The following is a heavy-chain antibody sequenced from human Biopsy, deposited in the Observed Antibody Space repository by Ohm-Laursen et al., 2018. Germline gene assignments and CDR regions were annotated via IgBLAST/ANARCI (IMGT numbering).Heavy chain of an antibody. CDR3: ARLWGGYHFHGMDV. V-gene: IGHV4-59*08. CDR2: IYYSGST. CDR1: GGSISSYY. Sequence: SETLFLTCTVSGGSISSYYWSWIRQPPGKGLECIGYIYYSGSTNYSPSLKSRVTMSVDTSKNQFSLKLSSVTAADTAVYYCARLWGGYHFHGMDVWGQGTTVTVSS. J-gene: IGHJ6*02. D-gene: IGHD7-27*01.